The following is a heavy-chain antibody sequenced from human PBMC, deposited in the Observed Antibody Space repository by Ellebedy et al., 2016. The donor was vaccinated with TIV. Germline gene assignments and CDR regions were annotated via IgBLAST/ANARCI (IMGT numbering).Heavy chain of an antibody. D-gene: IGHD5-12*01. V-gene: IGHV4-39*07. CDR2: VYHSGNS. J-gene: IGHJ4*02. Sequence: MPSETLSLTCSVSGVSISDSNYYWDWIRQPPGKGLEWIGNVYHSGNSYHSPSVRGRVTVSMDTSKNQFSLRLTSVTAADTALYYCASQRGFHSGWTFDYWGLGTQVTVSS. CDR3: ASQRGFHSGWTFDY. CDR1: GVSISDSNYY.